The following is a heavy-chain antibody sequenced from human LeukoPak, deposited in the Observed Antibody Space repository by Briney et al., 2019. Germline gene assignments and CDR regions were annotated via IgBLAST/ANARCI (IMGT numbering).Heavy chain of an antibody. D-gene: IGHD3-16*01. J-gene: IGHJ4*02. CDR2: ISSTGSAI. CDR3: ARVIGSYGDSAY. V-gene: IGHV3-48*04. Sequence: GGSLRLSCAASGFSFSSYSMNWVRQAPGKGLEWLSYISSTGSAIYYADSLKGRFTISRDNAKNSLYLQMDSLRAEDTAVYYCARVIGSYGDSAYWGQGTLVTVSS. CDR1: GFSFSSYS.